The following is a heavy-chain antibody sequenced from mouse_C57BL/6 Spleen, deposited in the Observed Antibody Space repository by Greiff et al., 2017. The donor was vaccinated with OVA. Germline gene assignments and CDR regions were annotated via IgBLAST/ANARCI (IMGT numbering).Heavy chain of an antibody. CDR3: ALTGHFDY. J-gene: IGHJ2*01. CDR2: IHPNSGST. CDR1: GYTFTSYW. Sequence: VQLVESGAELVKPGASVKLSCKASGYTFTSYWMHWVKQRPGQGLEWIGMIHPNSGSTNYNEKFKSKATLTVDKSSSTAYMQLSSLTSEDSAVYYCALTGHFDYWGQGTTLTVSS. V-gene: IGHV1-64*01. D-gene: IGHD4-1*01.